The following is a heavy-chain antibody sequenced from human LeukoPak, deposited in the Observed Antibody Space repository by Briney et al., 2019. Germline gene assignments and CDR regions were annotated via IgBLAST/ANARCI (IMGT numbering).Heavy chain of an antibody. CDR2: IYWDDDK. CDR3: AHRPDFWSGYYPLFDY. V-gene: IGHV2-5*02. J-gene: IGHJ4*02. D-gene: IGHD3-3*01. Sequence: SGPTLVNPTQTLTLTGTFTGVSPSTSGVGVGWIRQPPGKALEWLTLIYWDDDKRYSPSLKSRLTITKDTSKNQVVLTMTNMDPVDTATYYCAHRPDFWSGYYPLFDYWGQGTLVTVSS. CDR1: GVSPSTSGVG.